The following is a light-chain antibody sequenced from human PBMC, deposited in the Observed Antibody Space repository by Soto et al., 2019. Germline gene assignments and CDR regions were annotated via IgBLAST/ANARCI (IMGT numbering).Light chain of an antibody. V-gene: IGLV1-51*01. J-gene: IGLJ2*01. CDR2: DNN. Sequence: QSVLTQPPSVSAAPGQKVTISCSGSSSNVGSNYVSWYQQLPGTAPKLLIYDNNNRPSGIPDRFSGSKSGTSATLDITGLRTGDEADYYCATWDRSLSVYVLFGGGTQLTVL. CDR1: SSNVGSNY. CDR3: ATWDRSLSVYVL.